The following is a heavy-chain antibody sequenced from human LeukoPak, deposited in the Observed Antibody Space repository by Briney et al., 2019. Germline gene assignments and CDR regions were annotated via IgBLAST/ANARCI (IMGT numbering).Heavy chain of an antibody. Sequence: LSLTCTVSGGSISSGSYYWSWSRQPEGKGLEWIERIYTSGSTNYNPSLKSRVTISEDTNKKQYSLKMSSVTAADTAMYYCARDITNFDWLLSGFDYWGQGTLVTVSS. V-gene: IGHV4-61*02. J-gene: IGHJ4*02. CDR3: ARDITNFDWLLSGFDY. CDR1: GGSISSGSYY. CDR2: IYTSGST. D-gene: IGHD3-9*01.